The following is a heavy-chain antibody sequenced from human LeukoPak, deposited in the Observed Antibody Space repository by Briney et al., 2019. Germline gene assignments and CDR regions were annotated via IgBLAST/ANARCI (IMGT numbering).Heavy chain of an antibody. CDR1: GFTFSSYG. CDR2: IRYDGSSK. V-gene: IGHV3-30*02. Sequence: GGSLRLSCAASGFTFSSYGMHWVRQAPGKGLEWVAFIRYDGSSKYYADSVKGRFTISRDNSKNTLYLLMSSLGTEDTAVYYCARTPLLRVDILTGYYGDYDAFDIWGQGTMVTVSS. J-gene: IGHJ3*02. D-gene: IGHD3-9*01. CDR3: ARTPLLRVDILTGYYGDYDAFDI.